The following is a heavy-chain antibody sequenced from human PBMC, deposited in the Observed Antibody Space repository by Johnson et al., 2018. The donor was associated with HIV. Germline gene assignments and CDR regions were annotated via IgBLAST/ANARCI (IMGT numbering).Heavy chain of an antibody. J-gene: IGHJ3*02. CDR2: ISYDGNNK. CDR1: GFVFDDYG. D-gene: IGHD4-11*01. Sequence: QVQLVESGGGVVQPGGSLRLSCVGSGFVFDDYGMYWVRQAPGKGLEWVAVISYDGNNKYYADSVKGRFTISRDNSKNTLYLQMNSLRPEDTAVYYCAKVRSRWTTFDDAVDIWGQGTMVTVSS. V-gene: IGHV3-30*18. CDR3: AKVRSRWTTFDDAVDI.